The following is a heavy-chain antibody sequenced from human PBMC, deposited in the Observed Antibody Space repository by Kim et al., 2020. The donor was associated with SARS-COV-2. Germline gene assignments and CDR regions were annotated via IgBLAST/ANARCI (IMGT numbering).Heavy chain of an antibody. CDR1: GYTFTSYG. Sequence: ASVKVSCKASGYTFTSYGISWVRQAPGQGLEWMGWISAYNGNTNYAQKLQGRVTMTTDTSTSIAYMELRSLRSDDTAVYYCARDRLLGGNSAFYYGMDVWGQGTTVTVSS. J-gene: IGHJ6*02. CDR3: ARDRLLGGNSAFYYGMDV. CDR2: ISAYNGNT. D-gene: IGHD2-21*02. V-gene: IGHV1-18*04.